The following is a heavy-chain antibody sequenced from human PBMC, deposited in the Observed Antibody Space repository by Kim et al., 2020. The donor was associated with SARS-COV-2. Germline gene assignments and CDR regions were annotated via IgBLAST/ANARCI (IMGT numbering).Heavy chain of an antibody. J-gene: IGHJ4*02. D-gene: IGHD6-19*01. V-gene: IGHV3-23*01. Sequence: GGSTHSADSGKGRFTISRANSKNTLYLQMNSLRAEDTAVYYCAKETSSGWYWGQGTLVTVSS. CDR3: AKETSSGWY. CDR2: GGST.